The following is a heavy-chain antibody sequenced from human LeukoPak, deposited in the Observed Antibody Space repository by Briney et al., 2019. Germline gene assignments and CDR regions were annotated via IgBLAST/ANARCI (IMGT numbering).Heavy chain of an antibody. J-gene: IGHJ3*01. CDR2: IHSSGSTI. Sequence: GGSLRLSCAASGFIFSNHEMNWVRQAPGKGLEWVSYIHSSGSTIYADSVKGRFTISRDNAKNSVYVQMYNLRAEDTAVYYCARGGGVQYFLNAFDVWGQGTLVTVSS. V-gene: IGHV3-48*03. CDR3: ARGGGVQYFLNAFDV. D-gene: IGHD2-8*02. CDR1: GFIFSNHE.